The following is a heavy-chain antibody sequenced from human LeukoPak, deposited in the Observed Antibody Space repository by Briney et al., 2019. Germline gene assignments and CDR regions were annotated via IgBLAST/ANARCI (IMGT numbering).Heavy chain of an antibody. Sequence: PGRSLRLSCAASGFTCSSYGMHWVRQAPGKGLEWVAVIWYDGSNKYYADSVKGRFTISRDNSKNTLYLQMNSLRAEDTAVYYCAREGVGDIVVVPAARAYFDYWGLGTLVTVSS. J-gene: IGHJ4*02. CDR3: AREGVGDIVVVPAARAYFDY. V-gene: IGHV3-33*01. D-gene: IGHD2-2*01. CDR2: IWYDGSNK. CDR1: GFTCSSYG.